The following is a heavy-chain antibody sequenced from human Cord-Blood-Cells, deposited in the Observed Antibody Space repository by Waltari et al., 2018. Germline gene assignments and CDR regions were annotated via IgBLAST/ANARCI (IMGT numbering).Heavy chain of an antibody. Sequence: QVQLVESGGGVVQPGRSLRLSCAASGFTFSSYAMHWVRQAPGKGLEWVEVISYDGSNKYYADSVKGRFTISRDNSKNTLYLQMNSLRAEDTAVYYCARDGREWYGDYWFDPWGQGTLVTVSS. CDR1: GFTFSSYA. D-gene: IGHD4-17*01. CDR3: ARDGREWYGDYWFDP. J-gene: IGHJ5*02. V-gene: IGHV3-30-3*01. CDR2: ISYDGSNK.